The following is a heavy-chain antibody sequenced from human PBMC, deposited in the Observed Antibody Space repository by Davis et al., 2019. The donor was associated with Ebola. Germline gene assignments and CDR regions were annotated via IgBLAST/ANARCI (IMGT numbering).Heavy chain of an antibody. V-gene: IGHV3-53*01. CDR2: MYRDGRI. D-gene: IGHD3-10*01. J-gene: IGHJ6*04. CDR1: GLIVSDNY. CDR3: PGIRGVDYGMDV. Sequence: PGGSLRLSCAASGLIVSDNYMSWVRQAPGKGPEWVSVMYRDGRIDYAKSVEGRFTISRDNSKNTLYLQMNSLRAEDTAVYYCPGIRGVDYGMDVWGKGTTVTVSS.